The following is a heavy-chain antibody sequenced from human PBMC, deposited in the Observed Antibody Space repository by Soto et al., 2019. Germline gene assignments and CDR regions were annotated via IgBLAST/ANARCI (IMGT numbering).Heavy chain of an antibody. V-gene: IGHV1-69*12. CDR3: ARDNDRLQLGGNYYYILDV. D-gene: IGHD4-4*01. Sequence: QVQLVQSGAEMKEPGSSVKVSCKTSGGTFSSSAISWLRQAPGQGLEWMGGIIPLFRTPDYAQKFQGRVTIAADESPSTAYRELSSLRSEDTAVYYCARDNDRLQLGGNYYYILDVWGQGTTITVSS. CDR1: GGTFSSSA. CDR2: IIPLFRTP. J-gene: IGHJ6*02.